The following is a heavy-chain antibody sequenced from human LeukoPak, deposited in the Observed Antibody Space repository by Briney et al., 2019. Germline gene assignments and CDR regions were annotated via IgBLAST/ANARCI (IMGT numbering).Heavy chain of an antibody. J-gene: IGHJ3*02. CDR2: ISGSGGST. CDR3: ARGEAVRDSAFDI. V-gene: IGHV3-23*01. CDR1: GFTFSSYA. D-gene: IGHD3-10*01. Sequence: PGGSLRLSCAASGFTFSSYAMSWVRQAPGKGLEWVSAISGSGGSTYYADSVKGRFTISRDNSKNTLYLQMNSLRAEDTAVYYCARGEAVRDSAFDIWGQGTMVTVSS.